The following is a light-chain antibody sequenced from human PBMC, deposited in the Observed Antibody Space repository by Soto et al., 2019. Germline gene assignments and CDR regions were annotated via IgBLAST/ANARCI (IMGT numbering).Light chain of an antibody. J-gene: IGKJ5*01. CDR3: QQYGSSPWT. CDR2: DAS. CDR1: QTVSSNF. V-gene: IGKV3-20*01. Sequence: EIVLTQSPGTLSLSPGERGTLSGSASQTVSSNFLAWYQQKPGQAPRLLIFDASTRATGIPDRFTGSGSGTDFTLTISRLEPEDFAVYYCQQYGSSPWTFGQGTRLEIK.